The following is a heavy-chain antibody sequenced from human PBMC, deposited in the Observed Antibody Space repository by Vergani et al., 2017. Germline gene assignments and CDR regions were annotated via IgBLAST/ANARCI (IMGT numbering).Heavy chain of an antibody. CDR1: GFTFSSYA. Sequence: EVQLVESGGGVVQPGRSLRLSCAASGFTFSSYAMSWVRQAPGKGLEWVSAISGSGGSTYYADSVKGRFTISRDNSKNTLYLQMNSLRAEDTAVYYCAKGQSNYDSSGYTDYWGQGTLVTVSS. J-gene: IGHJ4*02. V-gene: IGHV3-23*04. CDR3: AKGQSNYDSSGYTDY. CDR2: ISGSGGST. D-gene: IGHD3-22*01.